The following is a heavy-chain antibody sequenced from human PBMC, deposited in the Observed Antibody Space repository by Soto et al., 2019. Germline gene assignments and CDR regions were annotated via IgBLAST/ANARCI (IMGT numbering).Heavy chain of an antibody. CDR1: GFTFSSDA. D-gene: IGHD1-26*01. V-gene: IGHV3-23*01. Sequence: PGGSLRLSCAASGFTFSSDAMSWVRQAPREGLEWVSVISGSGGSTYYADSVKGRFTISRDNSKNTLYLQMNNLRAEDTAVYYCAKYSGTYTRHFDYWGQGTLVTVSS. CDR3: AKYSGTYTRHFDY. J-gene: IGHJ4*02. CDR2: ISGSGGST.